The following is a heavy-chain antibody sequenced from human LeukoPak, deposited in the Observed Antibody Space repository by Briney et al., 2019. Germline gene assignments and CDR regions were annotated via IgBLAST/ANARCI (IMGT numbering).Heavy chain of an antibody. J-gene: IGHJ6*03. Sequence: GESLKISCAASGFSFSSFAMSWVRQAPGKGLEWVSSIIASGGTTYYVDSVKGRFTISRDNSKNTLSLQMNSLRPEDTAVYYCARAHLSSSSTDYMDVWGKGTTVTVSS. D-gene: IGHD6-6*01. CDR1: GFSFSSFA. V-gene: IGHV3-23*01. CDR2: IIASGGTT. CDR3: ARAHLSSSSTDYMDV.